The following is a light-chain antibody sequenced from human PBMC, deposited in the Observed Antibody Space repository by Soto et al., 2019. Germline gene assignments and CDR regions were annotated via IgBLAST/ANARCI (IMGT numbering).Light chain of an antibody. CDR2: DVT. V-gene: IGLV2-14*03. CDR3: SSYTSSNIPV. J-gene: IGLJ7*01. CDR1: SSDVGGYNY. Sequence: QSALTQPASVSGSPGQPITISCTGTSSDVGGYNYVSWYQHHPGKAPKLMIYDVTNRPSGVSNRFSGSKSGNTASLTISGLQAEDEADYYCSSYTSSNIPVFGGGTQLTVL.